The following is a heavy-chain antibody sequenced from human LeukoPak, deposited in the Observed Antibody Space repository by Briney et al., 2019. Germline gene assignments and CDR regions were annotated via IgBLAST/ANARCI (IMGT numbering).Heavy chain of an antibody. J-gene: IGHJ3*02. CDR1: GGSISSYY. CDR3: ARGRFCSADICSGGDAFDI. D-gene: IGHD3-3*01. CDR2: IYSRGST. Sequence: SETLSLTCTVSGGSISSYYWSWIRQPAGKGLEWIGRIYSRGSTNYSPSLKSRVTMSLDTSKNQFSLKLSSLTAADTALHYCARGRFCSADICSGGDAFDIWGQGTMVSVSS. V-gene: IGHV4-4*07.